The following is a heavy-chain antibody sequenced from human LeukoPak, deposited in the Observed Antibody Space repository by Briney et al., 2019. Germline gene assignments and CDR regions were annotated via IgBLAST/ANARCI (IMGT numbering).Heavy chain of an antibody. J-gene: IGHJ4*02. CDR3: ARVYSWGLEGYFDY. CDR1: GFTVSSNF. Sequence: AGGSLRLSCAASGFTVSSNFMSWVRQAPGKGLECVSVIYSRGGTYYADSVQGRFTISRDASKNTLFLQMNSLTAEDTAVYYCARVYSWGLEGYFDYWGQGTLVTVSS. V-gene: IGHV3-53*01. CDR2: IYSRGGT. D-gene: IGHD7-27*01.